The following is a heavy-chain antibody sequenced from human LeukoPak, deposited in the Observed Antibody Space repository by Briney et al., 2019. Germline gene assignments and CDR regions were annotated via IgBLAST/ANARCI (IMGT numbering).Heavy chain of an antibody. J-gene: IGHJ4*02. Sequence: GGSLRLSCAASGFTFSSYSMNWVRQAPGKGLEWVSYISSSSSSTIYYADSVKGRFTISRDNSKNTLYLQMNSLRAEDTAVYYCARDHGGGYCSSTSCPYFDYWGQGTLVTVSS. CDR2: ISSSSSSTI. CDR1: GFTFSSYS. D-gene: IGHD2-2*01. V-gene: IGHV3-48*01. CDR3: ARDHGGGYCSSTSCPYFDY.